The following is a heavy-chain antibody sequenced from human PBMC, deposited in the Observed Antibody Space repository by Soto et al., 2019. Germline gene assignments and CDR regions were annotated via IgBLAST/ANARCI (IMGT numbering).Heavy chain of an antibody. CDR2: IWYDGSNK. V-gene: IGHV3-33*01. CDR3: ARDQGNTPPSFNIAVAGTDY. J-gene: IGHJ4*02. Sequence: GGSLRLSCAASGFTFSSYGMHWVRQAPGKGLEWVAVIWYDGSNKYYADSVEGRFTISRDNSKNTLYLQMNSLRAEDTAVYYCARDQGNTPPSFNIAVAGTDYWGQGTLVTVSS. CDR1: GFTFSSYG. D-gene: IGHD6-19*01.